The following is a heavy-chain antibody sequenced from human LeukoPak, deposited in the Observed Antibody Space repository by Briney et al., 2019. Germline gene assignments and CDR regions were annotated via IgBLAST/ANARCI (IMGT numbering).Heavy chain of an antibody. CDR1: GGSISSSSYY. D-gene: IGHD1-14*01. J-gene: IGHJ6*02. Sequence: SETLSLTCTVSGGSISSSSYYWGWIRQPPGKGLEWIVTLYYGGSTYYNPSFKSRATISVDTSKNQFSLKLNSVTAADTAVYYCARHAGRYFYYGLDVWGQGTTVTVSS. CDR2: LYYGGST. V-gene: IGHV4-39*01. CDR3: ARHAGRYFYYGLDV.